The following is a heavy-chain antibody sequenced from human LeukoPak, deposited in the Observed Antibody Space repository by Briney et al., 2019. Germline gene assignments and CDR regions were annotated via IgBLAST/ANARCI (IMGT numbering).Heavy chain of an antibody. D-gene: IGHD3-22*01. CDR3: AGSTPPIYYYDSSGYSHFDY. J-gene: IGHJ4*02. CDR1: GYTFTSYY. V-gene: IGHV1-46*01. Sequence: GASVTVSCKASGYTFTSYYMHWVRQAPGEGLEWMGIINPSGGSTSYAEKFQGRVTMTRDTSTSTVYMELGSLRSEDTAVYYCAGSTPPIYYYDSSGYSHFDYWGQGTLVTVSS. CDR2: INPSGGST.